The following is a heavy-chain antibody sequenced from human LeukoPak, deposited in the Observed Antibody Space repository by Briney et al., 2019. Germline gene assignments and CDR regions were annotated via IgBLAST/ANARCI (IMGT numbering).Heavy chain of an antibody. CDR3: ATQGYNNQTMDV. Sequence: SETLSLTCTVSGDSIRTTRYWGWIRQPPGKGLEWIGAVYFSGSTYYNPSLKSRVIISVDTSKSQFSLKLTSVTAADTAVYYCATQGYNNQTMDVRGQGTTVTVSS. CDR1: GDSIRTTRY. D-gene: IGHD5-18*01. J-gene: IGHJ6*02. V-gene: IGHV4-39*01. CDR2: VYFSGST.